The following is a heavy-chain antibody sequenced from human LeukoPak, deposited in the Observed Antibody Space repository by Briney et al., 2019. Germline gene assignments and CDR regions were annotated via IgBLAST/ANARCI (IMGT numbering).Heavy chain of an antibody. CDR1: VGTVSSYA. Sequence: GASVKVSCKASVGTVSSYAISWVRQAPGQGLEWMGGIIPIFGTANYGQKFQGRVTITADKSTSTAYMELTSLRSEDTAVYYCARQRRRATVTTLTSSVDYGMDVWGKGTTVTVSS. V-gene: IGHV1-69*06. D-gene: IGHD4-17*01. CDR3: ARQRRRATVTTLTSSVDYGMDV. CDR2: IIPIFGTA. J-gene: IGHJ6*04.